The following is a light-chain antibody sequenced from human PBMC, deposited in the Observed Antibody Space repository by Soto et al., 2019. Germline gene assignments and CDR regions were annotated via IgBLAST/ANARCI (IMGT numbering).Light chain of an antibody. CDR2: GAS. J-gene: IGKJ5*01. CDR1: QSVGLY. Sequence: EIVLTQSPATLSLSPGERSTLSCRASQSVGLYLAWYQQKPGQAPRLLIYGASTRATGIPTRFSGSGSGTEFTLTISSLQSEDFAVYYCQQYNNWPSITFGQGTRLEIK. V-gene: IGKV3-15*01. CDR3: QQYNNWPSIT.